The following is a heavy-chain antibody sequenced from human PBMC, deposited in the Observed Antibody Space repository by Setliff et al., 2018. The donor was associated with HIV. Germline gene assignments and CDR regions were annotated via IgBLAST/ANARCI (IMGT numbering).Heavy chain of an antibody. V-gene: IGHV3-23*01. Sequence: PGGSLRLSCAASGFTFSTYAMSWVRQAPGKGLEWVSAITSTAGTTYYADSVKGRFTVSRDNSKNTLYLQMNSLRAEDTAVYYCAKPFLRSLDYGDYANWGQGALVTVSS. D-gene: IGHD4-17*01. CDR3: AKPFLRSLDYGDYAN. J-gene: IGHJ4*02. CDR2: ITSTAGTT. CDR1: GFTFSTYA.